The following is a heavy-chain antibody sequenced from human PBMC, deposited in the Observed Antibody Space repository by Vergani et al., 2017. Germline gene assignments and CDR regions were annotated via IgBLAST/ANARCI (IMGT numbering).Heavy chain of an antibody. V-gene: IGHV5-51*01. D-gene: IGHD2-2*01. CDR3: ARQGGYCSSTSCYESYYYGMDV. J-gene: IGHJ6*02. CDR2: IYPGDSDT. CDR1: GYSITNYW. Sequence: EVQLVQSGAEVKKPGESLKISCQGSGYSITNYWIAWVRQRPGKGLEWMGIIYPGDSDTRYSPSFQGQVTISADKSISTAYLQWSSLKASDTAMYYCARQGGYCSSTSCYESYYYGMDVWGQGTTVTVSS.